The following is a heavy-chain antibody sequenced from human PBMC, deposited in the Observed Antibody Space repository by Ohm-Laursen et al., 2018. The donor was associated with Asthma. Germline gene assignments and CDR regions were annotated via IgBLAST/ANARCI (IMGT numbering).Heavy chain of an antibody. V-gene: IGHV3-48*02. CDR3: ARGSFDGYGDYPSDS. CDR2: INGDGATI. CDR1: GFTFSFYT. Sequence: SLRLSCTASGFTFSFYTMIWVRQAPGKGLEWISNINGDGATIYYADSVKGRFTISRDNAKNSVYLQMNSLREEDTAVYFCARGSFDGYGDYPSDSWGQGALVTVSS. J-gene: IGHJ4*02. D-gene: IGHD4-17*01.